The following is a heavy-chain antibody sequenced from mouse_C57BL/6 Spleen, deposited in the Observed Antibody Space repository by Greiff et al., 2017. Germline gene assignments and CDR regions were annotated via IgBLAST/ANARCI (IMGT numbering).Heavy chain of an antibody. CDR2: IDPSDSET. CDR1: GYTFTSYW. Sequence: VQLQQSGAELVRPGSSVKLSCKASGYTFTSYWMHWVKQRPIQGLEWIGNIDPSDSETHYNQKFKDKATLTVDKSSSTAYMQLSSLTSEDSAVYYCALYDYDGGFDYWGQGTTLTVSS. J-gene: IGHJ2*01. CDR3: ALYDYDGGFDY. V-gene: IGHV1-52*01. D-gene: IGHD2-4*01.